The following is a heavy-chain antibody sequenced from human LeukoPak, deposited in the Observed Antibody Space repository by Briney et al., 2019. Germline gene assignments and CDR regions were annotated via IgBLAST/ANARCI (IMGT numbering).Heavy chain of an antibody. V-gene: IGHV3-48*03. CDR1: GFTFSSYE. Sequence: HPGGSLRLSCAASGFTFSSYEMIWVRQAPGKGLEWVSYISSSGNTIYYADSVKGRFTISRDNAKNSLYLQMNSLRAEDTAVYYCARDEDGSGWYDYWGQGTLVTVSS. J-gene: IGHJ4*02. CDR3: ARDEDGSGWYDY. D-gene: IGHD6-19*01. CDR2: ISSSGNTI.